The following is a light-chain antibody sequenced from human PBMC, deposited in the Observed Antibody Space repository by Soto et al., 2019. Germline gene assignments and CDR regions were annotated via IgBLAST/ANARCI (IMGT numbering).Light chain of an antibody. J-gene: IGKJ2*01. Sequence: AIRMTQSPSSLSASTGDRVTITCRASQGISSYLAWYQRKPGKAPNLLIYAASTLQSGVPSRFSGSGSGTDFTLTISCLQSEDFANYYCQQYYSYPYTFGQGTKLEIK. CDR3: QQYYSYPYT. V-gene: IGKV1-8*01. CDR2: AAS. CDR1: QGISSY.